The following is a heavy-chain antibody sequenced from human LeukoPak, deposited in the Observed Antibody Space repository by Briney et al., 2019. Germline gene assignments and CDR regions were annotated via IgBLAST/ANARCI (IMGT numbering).Heavy chain of an antibody. CDR1: GASVSSYY. Sequence: SETLSLTCTVSGASVSSYYYSWIRQPPGKGLEWIGYIYQSGGTNYNPSLKSRGTISVDTSKNQVSLRLTSVSAAGTAVYYCARGSSSGWPGGMFLRHWGQGTPVTVSS. D-gene: IGHD6-19*01. CDR3: ARGSSSGWPGGMFLRH. CDR2: IYQSGGT. J-gene: IGHJ1*01. V-gene: IGHV4-59*02.